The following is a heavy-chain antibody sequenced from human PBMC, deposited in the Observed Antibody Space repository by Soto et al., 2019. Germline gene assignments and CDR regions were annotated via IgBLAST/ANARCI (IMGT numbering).Heavy chain of an antibody. CDR2: INHSGST. Sequence: SETLSLTCAVYGGSFSGYYWSWIRQPPGKGLEWIGEINHSGSTNYNPSLKSRVTISVDTSKNQFSLKLSSVTAADTAVYYCARGVGGDIVVVPAAPFDYWGQGTLVTVSS. D-gene: IGHD2-2*01. CDR3: ARGVGGDIVVVPAAPFDY. CDR1: GGSFSGYY. J-gene: IGHJ4*02. V-gene: IGHV4-34*01.